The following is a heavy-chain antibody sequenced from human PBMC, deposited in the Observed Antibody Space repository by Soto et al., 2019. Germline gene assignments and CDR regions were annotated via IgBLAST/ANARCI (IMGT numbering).Heavy chain of an antibody. Sequence: QVQLVQSGAEVKKPGSSVKVSCKASGGTFSSYAISWVRQAPGQGLEWMGGIIPIFGTANYAQKFQGRVTITADESPSTADMELSSLRSEDTAVYYCARGGSCSGGSCYSSVYYYYGMDVWGQGTTVTVSS. CDR2: IIPIFGTA. J-gene: IGHJ6*02. CDR3: ARGGSCSGGSCYSSVYYYYGMDV. V-gene: IGHV1-69*12. CDR1: GGTFSSYA. D-gene: IGHD2-15*01.